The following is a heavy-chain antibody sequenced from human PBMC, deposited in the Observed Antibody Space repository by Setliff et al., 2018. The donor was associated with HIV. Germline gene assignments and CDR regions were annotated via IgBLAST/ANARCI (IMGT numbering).Heavy chain of an antibody. Sequence: ASVKVSCKASGYTFTNFAIHWLRQAPGQRFEWVGWINAGKGDTKYAQNFQGRVTISSDTSATTAFMEMRSLKSEDTAVYYCARNGCSGDCYFWDLDYRGQGTVVTVSS. CDR2: INAGKGDT. D-gene: IGHD2-21*02. CDR3: ARNGCSGDCYFWDLDY. V-gene: IGHV1-3*01. CDR1: GYTFTNFA. J-gene: IGHJ4*02.